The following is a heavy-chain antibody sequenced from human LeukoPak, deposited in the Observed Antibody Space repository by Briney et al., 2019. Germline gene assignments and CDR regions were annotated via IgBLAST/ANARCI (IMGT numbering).Heavy chain of an antibody. V-gene: IGHV3-21*01. CDR1: GLTFSSFI. CDR3: AKGCSSTSCYGD. Sequence: GGSLRLSCAASGLTFSSFIMNWVRQAPGKGLEWVSSISGSGSYIYYADSVKGRFTISRDNAKNSLYLQMNSLRAEDTAVYYCAKGCSSTSCYGDWGQGTLVTVSS. J-gene: IGHJ4*02. D-gene: IGHD2-2*01. CDR2: ISGSGSYI.